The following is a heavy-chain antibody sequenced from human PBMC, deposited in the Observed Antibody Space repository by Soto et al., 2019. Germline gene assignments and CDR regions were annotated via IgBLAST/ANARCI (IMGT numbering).Heavy chain of an antibody. CDR2: ISSSGSTI. V-gene: IGHV3-11*01. J-gene: IGHJ4*02. D-gene: IGHD1-26*01. CDR3: ATLGVEWELLSPGYFDY. Sequence: QVQLVESGGGLVKPGGSLRLSCAASGFTFSDYYMSWIRQAPGKGLEWVSYISSSGSTIYYADSVTGRFTISRDNAKNSLYLQMNSLRAADTAVYYCATLGVEWELLSPGYFDYWGQGTLVTVSS. CDR1: GFTFSDYY.